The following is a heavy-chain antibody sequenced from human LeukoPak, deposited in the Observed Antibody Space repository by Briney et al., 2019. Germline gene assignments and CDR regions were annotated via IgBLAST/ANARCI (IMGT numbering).Heavy chain of an antibody. V-gene: IGHV3-23*01. Sequence: GGSLRLSCAASGFTFSSYAMSWVHQAPGKGLEWVSAISGSGGSTYYADSVKGRFTISRDNSKNTLYLQMNSLRAEDTAVYYCAKLGMYSSGGFDYWGQGTLVTVSS. CDR2: ISGSGGST. J-gene: IGHJ4*02. CDR1: GFTFSSYA. CDR3: AKLGMYSSGGFDY. D-gene: IGHD6-25*01.